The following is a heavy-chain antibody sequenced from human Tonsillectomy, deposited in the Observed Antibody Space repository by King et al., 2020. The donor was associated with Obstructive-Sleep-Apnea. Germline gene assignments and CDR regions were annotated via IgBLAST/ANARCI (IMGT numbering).Heavy chain of an antibody. V-gene: IGHV3-49*03. CDR2: IRSKAYGGTT. D-gene: IGHD2-2*01. CDR1: GFTFGDYA. J-gene: IGHJ6*02. CDR3: TRGGYCSSTSCYVRHYYGMDV. Sequence: VQLVESGGGLVQPGRSLRLSCTASGFTFGDYAMSWFRQAPGKGLEWVGFIRSKAYGGTTEYAASVKGRFTISRDDSKSIAYLQMNSLKTEDTAVYYCTRGGYCSSTSCYVRHYYGMDVWGQGTTVTVSS.